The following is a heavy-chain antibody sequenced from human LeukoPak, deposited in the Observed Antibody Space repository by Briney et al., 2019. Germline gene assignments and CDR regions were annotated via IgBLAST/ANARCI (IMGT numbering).Heavy chain of an antibody. Sequence: GGSLRLSCAASGFTFSSYWMHWVRQAPGKGLVWVSRINGDGSRTNCADSVKGRFTISRDNAKNSLYLQMNSLRAEDTAVYYCARAPVATMADYWGQGTLVTVSS. CDR3: ARAPVATMADY. CDR2: INGDGSRT. D-gene: IGHD5-12*01. CDR1: GFTFSSYW. J-gene: IGHJ4*02. V-gene: IGHV3-74*01.